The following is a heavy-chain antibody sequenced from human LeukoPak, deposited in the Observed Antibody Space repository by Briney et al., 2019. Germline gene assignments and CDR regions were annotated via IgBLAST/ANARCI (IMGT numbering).Heavy chain of an antibody. D-gene: IGHD5-12*01. J-gene: IGHJ3*02. V-gene: IGHV3-30*18. CDR2: ISYDGSNK. Sequence: GGSLRLSCAASGFTFSSYGMHWVRQAPGKGLEWVAVISYDGSNKYYADSVKGRFTISRDNSKNTLYLQMNSLRAEDTAVYYCAKGTGVGSGYGAFDIWGQGTMVTVSS. CDR1: GFTFSSYG. CDR3: AKGTGVGSGYGAFDI.